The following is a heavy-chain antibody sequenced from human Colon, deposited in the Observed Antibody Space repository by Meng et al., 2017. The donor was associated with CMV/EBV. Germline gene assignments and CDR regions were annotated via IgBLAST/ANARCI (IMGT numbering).Heavy chain of an antibody. D-gene: IGHD6-13*01. CDR2: IYYSGST. CDR1: GGSISSSSYY. V-gene: IGHV4-39*07. J-gene: IGHJ4*02. CDR3: ARAAAAGEYYFDY. Sequence: LQLEEPAPGLVKPSGTLSPTCTVSGGSISSSSYYWGWIRQPPGKGLEWIGSIYYSGSTYYNPSLKSRVTISVDTSKNQFSLKLSSVTAADTAVYYCARAAAAGEYYFDYWGQGTLVTVSS.